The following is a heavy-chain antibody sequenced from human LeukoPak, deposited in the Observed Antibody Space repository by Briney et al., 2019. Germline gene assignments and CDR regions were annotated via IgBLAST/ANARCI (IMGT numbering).Heavy chain of an antibody. CDR1: GFIFSNYW. D-gene: IGHD3-22*01. V-gene: IGHV3-7*01. CDR3: ARNPYYDSLNWFDP. CDR2: MKQDGREK. Sequence: PGESLRLSCAASGFIFSNYWMSWVRQAPGKGLEWVANMKQDGREKYLVDSVKGRFTMSRDNAKNSVYLQMNSLRAEDTAVYYCARNPYYDSLNWFDPWGQGTLVTVSS. J-gene: IGHJ5*02.